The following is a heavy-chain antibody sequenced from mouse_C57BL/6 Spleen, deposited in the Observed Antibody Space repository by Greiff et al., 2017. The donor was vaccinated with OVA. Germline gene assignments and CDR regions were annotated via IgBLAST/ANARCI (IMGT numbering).Heavy chain of an antibody. CDR3: ARGGYSTPSGY. J-gene: IGHJ2*01. V-gene: IGHV1-50*01. CDR1: GYTFTSYW. D-gene: IGHD2-5*01. Sequence: QVQLKPPGAELVKPGASVKLSCKASGYTFTSYWMQWVKQRPGQGLEWIGEIDPSDSYTNYNQKFTGKATLTVDTSSSTAYMQRSSLTSEDSAVYYCARGGYSTPSGYWGKGTTRTVSS. CDR2: IDPSDSYT.